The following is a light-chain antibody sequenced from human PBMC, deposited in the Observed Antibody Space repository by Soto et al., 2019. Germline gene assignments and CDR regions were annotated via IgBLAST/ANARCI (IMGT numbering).Light chain of an antibody. CDR3: QQYYSYPTT. Sequence: AIRMTQSPSSFSASTGDRVTITCRASQGISSYLAWYQQKPGKAPKLLIYAASTLQSGVPSRFSGSGSGTDFTLTISCLQSEDFATYYCQQYYSYPTTFGQGTRLEMK. CDR1: QGISSY. V-gene: IGKV1-8*01. CDR2: AAS. J-gene: IGKJ5*01.